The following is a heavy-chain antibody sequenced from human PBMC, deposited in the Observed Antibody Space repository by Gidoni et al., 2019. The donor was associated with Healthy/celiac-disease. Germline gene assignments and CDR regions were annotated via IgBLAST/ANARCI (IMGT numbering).Heavy chain of an antibody. J-gene: IGHJ4*02. V-gene: IGHV4-59*01. D-gene: IGHD6-13*01. Sequence: RQPPGKGLEWIGYIYYSGSTNYNPSLKSRVTISVDTSKNQFSLKLSSVTAADTAVYYCARDIAEAGPSDYWGKGTLVTVSS. CDR3: ARDIAEAGPSDY. CDR2: IYYSGST.